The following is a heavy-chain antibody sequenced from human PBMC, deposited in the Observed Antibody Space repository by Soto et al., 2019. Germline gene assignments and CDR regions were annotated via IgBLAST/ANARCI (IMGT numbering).Heavy chain of an antibody. CDR1: GFTFSTYS. D-gene: IGHD4-17*01. CDR2: ISRSGGDT. CDR3: AKGAPYGDYTELYFDS. J-gene: IGHJ4*02. V-gene: IGHV3-23*01. Sequence: GGSLRLSCAASGFTFSTYSLTWVRQAPGKGLEWVSAISRSGGDTFYADSAKGRFTISRDNSKNTLYLQMNSLRAEDTAVYYCAKGAPYGDYTELYFDSWGQGTLVTVSS.